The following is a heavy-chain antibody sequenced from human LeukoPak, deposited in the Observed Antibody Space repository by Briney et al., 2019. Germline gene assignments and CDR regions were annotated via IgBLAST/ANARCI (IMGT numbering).Heavy chain of an antibody. CDR2: IIPIFGTA. V-gene: IGHV1-69*13. Sequence: SVKVSCKASGGTFSSYAISWVRQAPGQGLEWMGGIIPIFGTANYAQKFQGRVTITADESTSTAYMELSSLRSEDTAVYYCASPPGIAAPRGAFDIWGQGTMVTVSS. J-gene: IGHJ3*02. CDR1: GGTFSSYA. D-gene: IGHD6-13*01. CDR3: ASPPGIAAPRGAFDI.